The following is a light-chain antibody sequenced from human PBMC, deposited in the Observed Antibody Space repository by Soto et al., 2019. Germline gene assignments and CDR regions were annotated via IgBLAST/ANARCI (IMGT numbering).Light chain of an antibody. CDR1: QSIATN. V-gene: IGKV3-20*01. Sequence: TQSPATLSLSPGDSATLSCRASQSIATNLAWYQQKTGQPPRLLIYGESTRATDIPDRLSGSGSGTDLNLTISRLEPEDFAVYYCQKYGSSPWTCGQGTKVEI. J-gene: IGKJ1*01. CDR3: QKYGSSPWT. CDR2: GES.